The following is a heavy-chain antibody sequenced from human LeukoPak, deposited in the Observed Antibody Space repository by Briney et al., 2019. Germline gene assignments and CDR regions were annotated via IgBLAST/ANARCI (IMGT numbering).Heavy chain of an antibody. CDR3: ATSGGYYYFDY. CDR1: GASISSYY. CDR2: IFYSGST. D-gene: IGHD3-22*01. V-gene: IGHV4-59*01. J-gene: IGHJ4*02. Sequence: SETLSLTFTVSGASISSYYWIWIRHPPLKGLECIGYIFYSGSTTYNPSLKSRVTISVDTSKNQFSLKLSSVTAGDKAVYYCATSGGYYYFDYWGQGTVVSVSS.